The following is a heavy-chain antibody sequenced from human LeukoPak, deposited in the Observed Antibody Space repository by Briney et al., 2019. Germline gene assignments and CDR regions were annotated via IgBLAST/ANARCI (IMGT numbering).Heavy chain of an antibody. CDR2: ISSNGGST. CDR3: ARDPGYGDTGGGDY. Sequence: RGSLRLSCSHPGFTFSSFAMQWVRQAPGGGLEYVSSISSNGGSTYYADSVKGRFIISRDNSKNTLNLQMSSLRAEDTAVYYCARDPGYGDTGGGDYWGQGTLVTVSS. CDR1: GFTFSSFA. V-gene: IGHV3-64D*09. J-gene: IGHJ4*02. D-gene: IGHD4-17*01.